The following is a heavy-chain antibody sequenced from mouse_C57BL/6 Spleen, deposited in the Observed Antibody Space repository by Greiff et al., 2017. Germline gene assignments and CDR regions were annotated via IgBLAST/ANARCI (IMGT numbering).Heavy chain of an antibody. D-gene: IGHD1-1*01. V-gene: IGHV1-26*01. CDR2: INPNNGGT. CDR3: ARNYYGSGAWFAY. Sequence: VEPGASVKISCKASGYTFTDYYMNWVKQSHGKSLEWIGDINPNNGGTSYNQKFKGKATLTVDKSSSTAYMELRSLTSEDSAVYYCARNYYGSGAWFAYWGQGTLVTVSA. CDR1: GYTFTDYY. J-gene: IGHJ3*01.